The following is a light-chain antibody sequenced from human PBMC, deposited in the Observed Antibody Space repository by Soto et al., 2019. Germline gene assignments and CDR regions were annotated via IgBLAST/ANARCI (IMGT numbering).Light chain of an antibody. CDR2: DVS. CDR3: CSYAGL. Sequence: QSVLTQPRSVSGSPGQSVTISCTGTSSDVGAYNYVSWYQQYPGKAPKLMIYDVSTRPSGVPDRFSGSKSGNTASLTISGLQAEDEADYYCCSYAGLFGGGTKLTVL. J-gene: IGLJ2*01. V-gene: IGLV2-11*01. CDR1: SSDVGAYNY.